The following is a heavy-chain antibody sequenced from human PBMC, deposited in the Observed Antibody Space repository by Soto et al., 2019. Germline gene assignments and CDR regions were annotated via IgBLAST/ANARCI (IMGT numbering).Heavy chain of an antibody. CDR2: IYYSGST. J-gene: IGHJ3*02. V-gene: IGHV4-31*03. CDR1: GGSVSSGAYY. D-gene: IGHD5-12*01. Sequence: QVQLQELDAGLVKASQTLSLTCTVSGGSVSSGAYYWTWIRQRPGKGLEWIGYIYYSGSTYYSPSLKSRPSISLDTSKNQFSLRLSSVTAADTAMYYCARARLRAVYAFDIWGQGTMVTVSS. CDR3: ARARLRAVYAFDI.